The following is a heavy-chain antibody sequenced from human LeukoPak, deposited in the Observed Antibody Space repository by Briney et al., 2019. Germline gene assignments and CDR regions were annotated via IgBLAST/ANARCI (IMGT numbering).Heavy chain of an antibody. V-gene: IGHV3-7*01. J-gene: IGHJ3*02. Sequence: GSLRLSCAASGFTFSSYWMSWVRQAPGKGLEWVANIKQDGSEKYYVDSVKGRFTISRDNAKNSLYLQMNSLRAEDTAVYYCARVAYSYGSAFDIWGQGTMVTVSS. D-gene: IGHD5-18*01. CDR3: ARVAYSYGSAFDI. CDR2: IKQDGSEK. CDR1: GFTFSSYW.